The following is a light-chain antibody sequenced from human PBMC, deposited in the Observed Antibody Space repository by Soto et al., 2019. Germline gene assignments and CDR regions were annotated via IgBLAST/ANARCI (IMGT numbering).Light chain of an antibody. CDR1: QSVSNN. V-gene: IGKV3-15*01. Sequence: IVMTESPATLSVSPGERATLSCRASQSVSNNLAWYQQKPGQAPRLLIYGASARATGVPVRFSGSGSGTEFTLTISSLQSEDFAVYYCQQYNNWPRTFAQGTKVAIK. J-gene: IGKJ1*01. CDR3: QQYNNWPRT. CDR2: GAS.